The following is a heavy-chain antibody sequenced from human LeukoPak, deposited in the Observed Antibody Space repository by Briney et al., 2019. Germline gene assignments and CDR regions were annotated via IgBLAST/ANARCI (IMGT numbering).Heavy chain of an antibody. J-gene: IGHJ4*02. CDR3: AVGGLYYDSSGYYFTFDY. CDR1: GGTSSSYA. Sequence: SVKVSCKASGGTSSSYAISWVRQAPGQGLEWMGGIIPIFGTANYAQKFQGRVTITTDESTSTAYMELSSLRSEDTAVYYCAVGGLYYDSSGYYFTFDYWGQGTLVTASS. D-gene: IGHD3-22*01. CDR2: IIPIFGTA. V-gene: IGHV1-69*05.